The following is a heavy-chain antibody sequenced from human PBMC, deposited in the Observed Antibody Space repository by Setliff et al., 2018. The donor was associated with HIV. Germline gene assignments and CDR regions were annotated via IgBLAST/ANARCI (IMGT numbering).Heavy chain of an antibody. CDR3: AKTSVGATGLYAFDI. CDR1: GGSISSHY. CDR2: IFYSGST. J-gene: IGHJ3*02. D-gene: IGHD1-26*01. V-gene: IGHV4-59*08. Sequence: ASETLSLTCTVSGGSISSHYWSWIRQPPGKGLEWIGYIFYSGSTNYNPSLKSRVTISADTSNNQFSLRLISMTAADTAVYYCAKTSVGATGLYAFDIWGQGTMVTVSS.